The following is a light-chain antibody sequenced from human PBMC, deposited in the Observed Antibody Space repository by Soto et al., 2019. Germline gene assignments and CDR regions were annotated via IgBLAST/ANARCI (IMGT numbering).Light chain of an antibody. Sequence: DIQMTQSPSSLSASVGDRVTITCRASQGISTYLNWYQQKPGKAPKFLIYAATSLQSGVPSRFSGSGSGTDFTLTISSLQPEDFATYYCQQSYFTPWTFGQGTKVEVK. V-gene: IGKV1-39*01. J-gene: IGKJ1*01. CDR2: AAT. CDR3: QQSYFTPWT. CDR1: QGISTY.